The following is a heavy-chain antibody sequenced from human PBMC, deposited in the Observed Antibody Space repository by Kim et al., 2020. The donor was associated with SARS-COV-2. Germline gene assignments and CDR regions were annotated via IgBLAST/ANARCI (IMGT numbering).Heavy chain of an antibody. J-gene: IGHJ4*02. CDR1: GFTFSSYS. CDR2: ISSSSSSI. V-gene: IGHV3-21*01. CDR3: ARSYSSGWCYFDY. Sequence: GGSLRLSCAASGFTFSSYSMNWVRQAPGKGLEWVSSISSSSSSIYYADSVKGRFTISRDNAKNSLYLQMNSLRAEDTAVYYCARSYSSGWCYFDYWGQGTLVTGSS. D-gene: IGHD6-19*01.